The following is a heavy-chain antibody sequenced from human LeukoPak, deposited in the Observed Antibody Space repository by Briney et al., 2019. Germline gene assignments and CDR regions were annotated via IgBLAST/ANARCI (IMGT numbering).Heavy chain of an antibody. D-gene: IGHD6-13*01. CDR1: GGSFSGYY. CDR3: ARHGYSSSWRDY. CDR2: INHSGST. Sequence: SETLSLTCAVYGGSFSGYYWSWIRQPPGKGLEWIREINHSGSTNYNPSLKSRVTISVDTSKNQFSLKLSSVTAADTAVYYCARHGYSSSWRDYWGQGTLVTVSS. J-gene: IGHJ4*02. V-gene: IGHV4-34*01.